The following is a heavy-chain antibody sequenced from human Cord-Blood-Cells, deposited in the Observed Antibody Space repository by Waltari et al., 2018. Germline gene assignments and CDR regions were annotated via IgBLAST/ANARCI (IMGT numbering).Heavy chain of an antibody. CDR2: INPNSGGT. Sequence: QVQLVQSGAEVKKPGASVKVSCKASGYTFTGYYMHWVRQAPGQGLEWMGWINPNSGGTNYAQKLQGRVTMTRDTSISTAYMELSRLRSDDTAVYYCARDGGGYSGYDWGDYWGQGTLVTVSS. J-gene: IGHJ4*02. CDR3: ARDGGGYSGYDWGDY. V-gene: IGHV1-2*02. D-gene: IGHD5-12*01. CDR1: GYTFTGYY.